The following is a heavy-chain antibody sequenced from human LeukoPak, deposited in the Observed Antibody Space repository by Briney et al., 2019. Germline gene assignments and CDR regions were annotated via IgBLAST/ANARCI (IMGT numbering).Heavy chain of an antibody. Sequence: SETLSLTCAVYGGSFSGYYWSWIRQPPGKGLEWIGEINHSGSTNYNPSLKSRVTISVDTSKNQFSLKLSSVTAADTAVYYCARQGGALWYYYDSSGYPFDYWAREPWSPSPQ. CDR1: GGSFSGYY. J-gene: IGHJ4*02. D-gene: IGHD3-22*01. CDR2: INHSGST. CDR3: ARQGGALWYYYDSSGYPFDY. V-gene: IGHV4-34*01.